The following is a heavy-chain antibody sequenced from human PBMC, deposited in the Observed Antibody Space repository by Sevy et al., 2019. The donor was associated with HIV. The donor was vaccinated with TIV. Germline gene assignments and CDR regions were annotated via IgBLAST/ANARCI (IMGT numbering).Heavy chain of an antibody. CDR3: TAGPVSF. CDR2: IKPITDAGTT. Sequence: GESLKISCTASGFTFSNAWMTWVRQIPERGLEWVALIKPITDAGTTDYAAPVQGRFTISRDDSKNTVYLQLNSLKTEDTAVYYCTAGPVSFWGQGTLVTVSS. J-gene: IGHJ4*02. V-gene: IGHV3-15*01. CDR1: GFTFSNAW. D-gene: IGHD3-16*01.